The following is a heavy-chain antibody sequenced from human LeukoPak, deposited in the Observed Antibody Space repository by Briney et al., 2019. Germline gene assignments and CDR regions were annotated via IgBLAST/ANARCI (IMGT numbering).Heavy chain of an antibody. J-gene: IGHJ3*02. D-gene: IGHD6-6*01. Sequence: SETLSLTCAVYGGSISSYYWSWIRQPAGKGLEWIGRIYTSGSTNYNPSLKSRVTVSVDTSKNQFSLKLSSVTAADTAVYYCARGSIAARRGDAFDIWGQGTMVTVSS. CDR1: GGSISSYY. CDR3: ARGSIAARRGDAFDI. V-gene: IGHV4-59*10. CDR2: IYTSGST.